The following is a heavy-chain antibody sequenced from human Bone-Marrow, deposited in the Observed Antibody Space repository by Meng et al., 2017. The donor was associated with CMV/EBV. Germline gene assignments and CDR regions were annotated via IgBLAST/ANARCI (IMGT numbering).Heavy chain of an antibody. D-gene: IGHD3-3*01. V-gene: IGHV3-15*01. CDR3: TTVTMYYGMDV. J-gene: IGHJ6*01. CDR2: IKSESDGGTT. CDR1: GFTFTNAW. Sequence: LSLTCAASGFTFTNAWMSWVRQTPGKGLEWVGRIKSESDGGTTDYAAPVKGRFTISRDDSKNTLYLQMNSLKIEDTAVYYCTTVTMYYGMDVWGQGTTVTVYS.